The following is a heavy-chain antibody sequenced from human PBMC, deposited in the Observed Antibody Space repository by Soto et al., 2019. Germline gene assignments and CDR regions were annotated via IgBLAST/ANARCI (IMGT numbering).Heavy chain of an antibody. J-gene: IGHJ4*02. CDR2: INSDGSTT. Sequence: PGGSLRLSCAASGFTLSYYWMHWVRQAPGKGLVWVSRINSDGSTTNYADSVKGRFTISRDNAENTLYLEMNSLRAEDTAVYYCANFYSGSYSTYWGQGTLVTVSS. D-gene: IGHD1-26*01. V-gene: IGHV3-74*01. CDR1: GFTLSYYW. CDR3: ANFYSGSYSTY.